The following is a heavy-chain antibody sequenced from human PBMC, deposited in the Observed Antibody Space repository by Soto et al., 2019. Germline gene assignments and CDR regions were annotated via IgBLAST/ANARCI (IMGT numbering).Heavy chain of an antibody. J-gene: IGHJ4*02. V-gene: IGHV1-2*02. Sequence: ASVKVSSKASGYTFTGYYMHWVRQAPGQGLEWMGWINPNSGGTNYAQKFQGRVTMTRDTSISTAYMELSRLRSDDTAVYYCARVNWNGVLPYYFDYWGQGTLVTVSS. CDR1: GYTFTGYY. D-gene: IGHD1-1*01. CDR2: INPNSGGT. CDR3: ARVNWNGVLPYYFDY.